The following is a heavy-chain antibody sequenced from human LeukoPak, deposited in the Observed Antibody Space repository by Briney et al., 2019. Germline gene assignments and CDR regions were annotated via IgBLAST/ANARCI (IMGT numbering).Heavy chain of an antibody. CDR2: ISSSSSYI. V-gene: IGHV3-21*01. Sequence: PGGSLRLSCAASGFTFSSYSMNWVRQAPGKGLEWVSSISSSSSYIYYADSVKGRFTISRDNAKNTLYLQMSSLTVEDTGVYYCARVQDGLYYYYMNVWGIGTTVTVSS. J-gene: IGHJ6*03. CDR1: GFTFSSYS. CDR3: ARVQDGLYYYYMNV.